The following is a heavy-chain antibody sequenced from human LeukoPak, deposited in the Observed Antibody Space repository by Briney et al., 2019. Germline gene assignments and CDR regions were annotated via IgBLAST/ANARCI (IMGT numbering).Heavy chain of an antibody. Sequence: GGSLRLSCAASGFTFSSYWMNWARQAPGKGLEWVASINHNGNVNYYVDSVKGRFTISRDNAKNSLYLQMNSLRAEDTAVYYCARDIQVRDVVVVTNWFDPWGQGTLVTVSS. D-gene: IGHD2-15*01. CDR2: INHNGNVN. CDR1: GFTFSSYW. V-gene: IGHV3-7*03. J-gene: IGHJ5*02. CDR3: ARDIQVRDVVVVTNWFDP.